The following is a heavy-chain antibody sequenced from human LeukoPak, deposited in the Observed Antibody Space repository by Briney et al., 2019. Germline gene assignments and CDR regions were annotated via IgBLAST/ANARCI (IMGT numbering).Heavy chain of an antibody. V-gene: IGHV3-30*18. CDR2: ISYEGGTQ. CDR1: GVTLSPYG. CDR3: AKEGTPQVSTWYDP. D-gene: IGHD3-10*01. Sequence: GMSLRLSCAASGVTLSPYGMHWVRQAPGKGLEWVAVISYEGGTQHYADSVKGRFIISRDNPRNTLYLQMNILRTEDTAVYYCAKEGTPQVSTWYDPWGQGTQVIVSS. J-gene: IGHJ5*02.